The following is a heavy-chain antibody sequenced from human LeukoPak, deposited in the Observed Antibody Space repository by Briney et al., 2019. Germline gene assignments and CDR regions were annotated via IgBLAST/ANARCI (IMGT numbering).Heavy chain of an antibody. J-gene: IGHJ4*02. CDR1: GFTFSNAW. V-gene: IGHV3-15*01. Sequence: GGSLRLSCAASGFTFSNAWMSWVRQAPGKGLEWVGRIKSKTDGGTTDYAAPVKGRFTISRDDSKNTLYLQMNSLKTEDTAVYYCTTEARIWFGELLGYFDYWGQGTLVTVSS. CDR2: IKSKTDGGTT. CDR3: TTEARIWFGELLGYFDY. D-gene: IGHD3-10*01.